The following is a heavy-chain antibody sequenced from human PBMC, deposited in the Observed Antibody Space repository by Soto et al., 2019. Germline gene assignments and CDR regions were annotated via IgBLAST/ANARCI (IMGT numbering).Heavy chain of an antibody. CDR3: ARAPNWGNYYYMDV. J-gene: IGHJ6*03. D-gene: IGHD7-27*01. CDR1: GYTFTSYD. Sequence: GASVKVSCKASGYTFTSYDINWVRQATGQGLEWMGWMNPNSANTGYAQKFQGRVSMTRNTSISTAYMELSSLRSEDTAVYYCARAPNWGNYYYMDVWGKGTTVTVSS. V-gene: IGHV1-8*01. CDR2: MNPNSANT.